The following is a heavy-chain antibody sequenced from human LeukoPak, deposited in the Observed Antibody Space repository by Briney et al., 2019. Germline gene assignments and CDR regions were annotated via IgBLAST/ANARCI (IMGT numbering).Heavy chain of an antibody. Sequence: SETLSLTCAVYGGSFSGYYWSWIRQPPGKGLEWIGEINHSGSTNYNPSLKSRVTMSVDTSKNQFSLQLSSVTAADTAIYYCARWAGKRYCSSSSCLAWFDPWGQGTLVTVSS. CDR2: INHSGST. CDR1: GGSFSGYY. CDR3: ARWAGKRYCSSSSCLAWFDP. V-gene: IGHV4-34*01. J-gene: IGHJ5*02. D-gene: IGHD2-2*01.